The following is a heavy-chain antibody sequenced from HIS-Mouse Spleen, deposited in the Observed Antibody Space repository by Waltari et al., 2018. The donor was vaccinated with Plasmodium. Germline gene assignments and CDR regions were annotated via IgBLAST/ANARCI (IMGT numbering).Heavy chain of an antibody. J-gene: IGHJ4*02. CDR2: ISGRVGRT. D-gene: IGHD3-3*01. CDR1: GFPFRSHA. CDR3: ARVVTIFGVVIDY. V-gene: IGHV3-23*01. Sequence: EVQLFESGGGLVQPGGSLTLSCAASGFPFRSHAFSLVPPVPGKGLEWVSVISGRVGRTYYADSVKGRFTISRDNSKNSLYLQMNSLRDEDTAVYYCARVVTIFGVVIDYWGQGTLVTVSS.